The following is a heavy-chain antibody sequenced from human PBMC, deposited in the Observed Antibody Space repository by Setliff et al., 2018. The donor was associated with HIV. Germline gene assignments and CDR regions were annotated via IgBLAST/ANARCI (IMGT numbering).Heavy chain of an antibody. Sequence: SETLSLTCTVSGDSINSHFWTWIRQSPRKGLEWIGYISSTGAAWYNPSLKSRVTMSIDTSKIPFSLTLSSVSGADTALYFCARGGKRAFDIWGQGAMVTVSS. J-gene: IGHJ3*02. V-gene: IGHV4-59*11. CDR3: ARGGKRAFDI. CDR2: ISSTGAA. CDR1: GDSINSHF.